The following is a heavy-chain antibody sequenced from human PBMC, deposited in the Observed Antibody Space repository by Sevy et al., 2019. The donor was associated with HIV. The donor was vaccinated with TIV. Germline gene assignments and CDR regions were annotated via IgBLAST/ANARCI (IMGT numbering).Heavy chain of an antibody. CDR2: IRQDGNEI. CDR1: GFTFDNYW. CDR3: ARRYFDL. J-gene: IGHJ4*02. V-gene: IGHV3-7*01. Sequence: GGSLRLSCVASGFTFDNYWMQWVRQAPGKGLEWVANIRQDGNEIYYADSVKGRFTISRDNAKESLYLQMSNLRFEDTAIYYCARRYFDLWGQGILVTVSS.